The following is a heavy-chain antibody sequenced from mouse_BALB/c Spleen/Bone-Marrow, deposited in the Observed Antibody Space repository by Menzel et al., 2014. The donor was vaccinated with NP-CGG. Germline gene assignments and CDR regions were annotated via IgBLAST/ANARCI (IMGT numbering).Heavy chain of an antibody. V-gene: IGHV1-9*01. CDR1: GYTFSSYW. D-gene: IGHD3-3*01. Sequence: QVQLQQSGAELMKPGASVKISCKATGYTFSSYWVEWVKQRPGHGLEWIGEILPGSSSINYNESFKGKATFTADTSSNTAYMQLSGLTSEDSAVYFCARGQLLAYWGQGTLVTVSA. CDR3: ARGQLLAY. J-gene: IGHJ3*01. CDR2: ILPGSSSI.